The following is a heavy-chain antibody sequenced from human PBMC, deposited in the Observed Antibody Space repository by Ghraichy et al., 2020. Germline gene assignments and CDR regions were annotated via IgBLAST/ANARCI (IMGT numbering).Heavy chain of an antibody. Sequence: SETLSLTCAVSGGSISSSNWWSWVRQPPGKGLEWIGEIHHSGNTNYSPSLKSRVTISVDKSKNQFSQKVSSVTAADTAVYYCARVQEDATYYYGSGIFAVDLWGQGTQVTVSS. D-gene: IGHD3-10*01. CDR3: ARVQEDATYYYGSGIFAVDL. CDR1: GGSISSSNW. J-gene: IGHJ5*02. CDR2: IHHSGNT. V-gene: IGHV4-4*02.